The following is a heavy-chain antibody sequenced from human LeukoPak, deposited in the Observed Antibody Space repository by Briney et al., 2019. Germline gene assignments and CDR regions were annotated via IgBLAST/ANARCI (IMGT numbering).Heavy chain of an antibody. CDR2: ISWDSTST. J-gene: IGHJ6*02. CDR3: ERGAAGMDV. D-gene: IGHD2-15*01. CDR1: GFSFEDYT. Sequence: GGSLRLSCAASGFSFEDYTMHWARQVPGKGLEWVSLISWDSTSTYYRDSVKGRFTISRDNSKNSLYLQMNSLTSEDTALYSCERGAAGMDVGAKGQRSPSP. V-gene: IGHV3-43*01.